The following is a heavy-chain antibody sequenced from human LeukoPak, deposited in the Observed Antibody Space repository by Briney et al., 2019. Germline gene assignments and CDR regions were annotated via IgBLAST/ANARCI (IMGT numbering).Heavy chain of an antibody. CDR1: GGTFSSYA. CDR2: IIPIFGTA. D-gene: IGHD4-11*01. J-gene: IGHJ4*02. CDR3: AGVTTFVGYDWHYFDY. Sequence: SVKVSCKASGGTFSSYAISWVRQAPGQGLEWMGGIIPIFGTANYAQKFQGRVTITADESTSTAYMELSSLRSEDTAVYYCAGVTTFVGYDWHYFDYWGQGTLVTVSS. V-gene: IGHV1-69*13.